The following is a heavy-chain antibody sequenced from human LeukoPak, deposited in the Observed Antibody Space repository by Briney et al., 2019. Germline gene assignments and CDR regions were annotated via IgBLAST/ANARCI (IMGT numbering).Heavy chain of an antibody. D-gene: IGHD4-17*01. V-gene: IGHV4-34*01. CDR2: INRSGST. CDR3: ARAQGVTTT. Sequence: SETLSLTCTVSGGSISSYYWSWIRQPPGKGLEWIGEINRSGSTNYNPSLKSRVTISVDTSKNQFSLKLSSVTAADTAVYYCARAQGVTTTWGQGTLVTVSS. CDR1: GGSISSYY. J-gene: IGHJ4*02.